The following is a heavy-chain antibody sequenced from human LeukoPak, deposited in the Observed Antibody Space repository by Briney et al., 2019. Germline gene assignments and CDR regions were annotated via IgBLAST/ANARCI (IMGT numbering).Heavy chain of an antibody. D-gene: IGHD6-6*01. CDR3: ARDLSLAMYE. V-gene: IGHV6-1*01. J-gene: IGHJ4*02. CDR1: GDSASIDSAA. CDR2: TYYRSRLYN. Sequence: SQTLSLTCALSGDSASIDSAAWNWITQSPSRGLEWLGRTYYRSRLYNDYALSVKSRTTISPDTSKNEFSLQLNSVTPEDTAVYYCARDLSLAMYEWGQGTLVTVSS.